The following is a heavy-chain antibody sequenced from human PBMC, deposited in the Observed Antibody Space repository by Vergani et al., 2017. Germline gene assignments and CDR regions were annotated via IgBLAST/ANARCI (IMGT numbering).Heavy chain of an antibody. J-gene: IGHJ3*02. Sequence: QLQLQESGPGLVKPSETLSLTCTVSGGSISSSSYYWGWIRQPPGKGLEWIGSIYYSGSTSYNPSLKSRVTISVDTSKNQFSLKLSSVTAADTAVYYCARHGYYDLWSGSSDAFDIWGQGTMVTVSS. CDR2: IYYSGST. D-gene: IGHD3-3*01. CDR1: GGSISSSSYY. V-gene: IGHV4-39*01. CDR3: ARHGYYDLWSGSSDAFDI.